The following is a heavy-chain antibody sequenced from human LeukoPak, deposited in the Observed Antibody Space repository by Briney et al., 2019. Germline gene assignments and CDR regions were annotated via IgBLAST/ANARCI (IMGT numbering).Heavy chain of an antibody. CDR3: AREDGTIVRGVITGGYFQH. J-gene: IGHJ1*01. CDR2: IYYSGNT. D-gene: IGHD3-10*01. Sequence: SQTLSLTCTVSGGSISSGDYYWSWIRQPPGKGLEWIGCIYYSGNTYYNPSLKSRVTISVDTSKNQFSLKLSSVTAADTAVYYCAREDGTIVRGVITGGYFQHWGQGTLVTASS. V-gene: IGHV4-30-4*01. CDR1: GGSISSGDYY.